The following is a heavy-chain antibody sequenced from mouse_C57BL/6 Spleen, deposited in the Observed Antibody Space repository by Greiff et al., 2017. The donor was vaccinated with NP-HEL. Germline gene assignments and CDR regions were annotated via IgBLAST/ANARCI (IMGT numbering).Heavy chain of an antibody. CDR2: ISDGGSYT. Sequence: DVQLVESGGGLVKPGGSLKLSCAASGFTFSSYAMSWVRQTPEKRLEWVATISDGGSYTYYPDNVKGRFTISRDNAKNNLYLQMSHLKSEDTAMYYCAREGDYYGSSYSAWFAYWGQGTLVTVSA. V-gene: IGHV5-4*01. CDR1: GFTFSSYA. CDR3: AREGDYYGSSYSAWFAY. J-gene: IGHJ3*01. D-gene: IGHD1-1*01.